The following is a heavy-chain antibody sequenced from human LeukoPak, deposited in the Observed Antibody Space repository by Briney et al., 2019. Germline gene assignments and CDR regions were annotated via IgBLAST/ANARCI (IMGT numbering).Heavy chain of an antibody. CDR3: ARDLSGGGLDY. CDR2: ISYDGSNK. CDR1: GVTFSSYD. J-gene: IGHJ4*02. Sequence: GGSLRLSCAASGVTFSSYDMNWVRQAPGKGLEWVAVISYDGSNKYYADSVKGRFTISRDNSKNTLYLQMGSLRAEDMAVYYCARDLSGGGLDYWGQGTLVTVSS. V-gene: IGHV3-30*03. D-gene: IGHD3-10*01.